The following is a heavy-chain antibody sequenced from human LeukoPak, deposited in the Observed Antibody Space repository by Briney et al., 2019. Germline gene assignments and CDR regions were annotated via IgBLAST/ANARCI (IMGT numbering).Heavy chain of an antibody. V-gene: IGHV3-23*01. J-gene: IGHJ1*01. CDR1: GFTFSIYT. D-gene: IGHD3-16*01. CDR3: AKAGGLCVSAHRGDS. CDR2: ITTGEGNT. Sequence: GGALRLSCTASGFTFSIYTMTWVCQAPGKGLKWVSTITTGEGNTYYADSVKGRFTVSRDDSKNTRYLQMNSLRAEATAVSYCAKAGGLCVSAHRGDSWRRGPLVPVSS.